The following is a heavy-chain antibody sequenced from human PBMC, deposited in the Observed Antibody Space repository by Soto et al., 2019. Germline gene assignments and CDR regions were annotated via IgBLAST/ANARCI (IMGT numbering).Heavy chain of an antibody. CDR1: GGYISGHY. J-gene: IGHJ4*02. Sequence: PSEILSLTCTVSGGYISGHYWSWIRQPPGKGLEWIGYINYSGSTNYNPSLKSRVTISVGTSKNQFSLKLSSVTAADTAVYYCARVGTVTTYHYFDYWGQGTLVTVSS. CDR2: INYSGST. CDR3: ARVGTVTTYHYFDY. D-gene: IGHD4-17*01. V-gene: IGHV4-59*11.